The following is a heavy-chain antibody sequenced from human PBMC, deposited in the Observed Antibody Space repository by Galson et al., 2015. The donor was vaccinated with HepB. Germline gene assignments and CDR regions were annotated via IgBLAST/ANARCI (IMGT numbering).Heavy chain of an antibody. D-gene: IGHD5-24*01. CDR1: GFTFSAYW. J-gene: IGHJ6*02. CDR2: IKQDGSEK. Sequence: SLRLSCAASGFTFSAYWMTWVRQAPGKGLEWVAGIKQDGSEKYSVDSVKGRFTISRDNSNNSLYLQMNSLRVEDTAVYYCAKRVNYDYFYSTMDVWGQGTTVTVSS. CDR3: AKRVNYDYFYSTMDV. V-gene: IGHV3-7*03.